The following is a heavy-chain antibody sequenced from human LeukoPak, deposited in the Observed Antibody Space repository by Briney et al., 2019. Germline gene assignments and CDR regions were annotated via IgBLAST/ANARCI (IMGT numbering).Heavy chain of an antibody. CDR1: GFTFSSYA. D-gene: IGHD3-22*01. Sequence: GGSLRLSCAASGFTFSSYAMHWVRQAPGKGLEWVAVISYDGSNKYYADSVKGRFTISRDNSKNTLYLQMNSLRAEDTAVYYCARGGYYGSSGYCDYWGQGTLVTVSS. J-gene: IGHJ4*02. CDR2: ISYDGSNK. V-gene: IGHV3-30-3*01. CDR3: ARGGYYGSSGYCDY.